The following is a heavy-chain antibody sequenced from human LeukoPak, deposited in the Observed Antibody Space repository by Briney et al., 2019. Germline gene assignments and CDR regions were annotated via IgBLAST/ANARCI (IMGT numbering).Heavy chain of an antibody. V-gene: IGHV4-34*10. CDR3: ARARGMDTAMVYGMDV. J-gene: IGHJ6*02. CDR2: INHSGST. CDR1: GGSFSGYY. D-gene: IGHD5-18*01. Sequence: SETLSLTCAVYGGSFSGYYWSWIRQPPGKGLEWIGEINHSGSTNYNPSLKSRVTMTRDTSTSTVYMELSSLRSEDTAVYYCARARGMDTAMVYGMDVWGQGTTVTVSS.